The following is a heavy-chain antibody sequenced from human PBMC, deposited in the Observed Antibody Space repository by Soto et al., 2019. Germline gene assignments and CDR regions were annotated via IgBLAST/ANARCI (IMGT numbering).Heavy chain of an antibody. J-gene: IGHJ5*02. CDR3: ARRPRFSHWLGT. Sequence: WTVAHGTSVGYGCTWILQKKGKGLEWIGRIYSSGNTKYNPPLQSRVTVSLDTSKNQFSLRLTSVTAADSAVYYGARRPRFSHWLGTSGQGTLLTVSS. CDR2: IYSSGNT. CDR1: HGTSVGYG. V-gene: IGHV4-4*07. D-gene: IGHD3-9*01.